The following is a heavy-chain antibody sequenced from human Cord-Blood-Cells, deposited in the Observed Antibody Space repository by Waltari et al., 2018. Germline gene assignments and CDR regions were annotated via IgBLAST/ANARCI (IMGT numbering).Heavy chain of an antibody. J-gene: IGHJ4*02. Sequence: QVQLVESGGGVVQPGRSLRLSCAASVFTFSSYAMTGFRQAPGKGLEWVAVISYDGSNKYYADSVKGRFTISRDNSKNTLYLQMNSLRAEDTAVYYCARVHSSSWYYFDYWGQATLVTVSS. CDR2: ISYDGSNK. CDR1: VFTFSSYA. V-gene: IGHV3-30-3*01. CDR3: ARVHSSSWYYFDY. D-gene: IGHD6-13*01.